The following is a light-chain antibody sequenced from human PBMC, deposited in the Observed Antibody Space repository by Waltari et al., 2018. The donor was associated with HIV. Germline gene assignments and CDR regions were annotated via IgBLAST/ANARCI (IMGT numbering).Light chain of an antibody. J-gene: IGKJ3*01. V-gene: IGKV1-39*01. Sequence: DIQMTQSPSSLSASVGDRITITCRTSQNIGKDLNWYQQKPGTAPKVLIFAASSLHSGVPSRFSGSGSGTDFTHTISSLQPEDFATYYCQQTYLTTFTFGPGTNVDFK. CDR2: AAS. CDR1: QNIGKD. CDR3: QQTYLTTFT.